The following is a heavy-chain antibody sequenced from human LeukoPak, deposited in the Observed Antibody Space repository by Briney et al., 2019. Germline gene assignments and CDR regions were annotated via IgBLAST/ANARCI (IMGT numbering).Heavy chain of an antibody. CDR2: ISYDGSNK. D-gene: IGHD6-19*01. Sequence: GGSLRLSCAASGFTFSSYAMHWVRQAPGKGLEWVAVISYDGSNKYYADSMKGRFTISRDNSKNTLYLQMNSLRAEDTAVYYCAKDIEEWLVKGGGCFDYWGQGTLVTVSS. CDR3: AKDIEEWLVKGGGCFDY. CDR1: GFTFSSYA. J-gene: IGHJ4*02. V-gene: IGHV3-30*18.